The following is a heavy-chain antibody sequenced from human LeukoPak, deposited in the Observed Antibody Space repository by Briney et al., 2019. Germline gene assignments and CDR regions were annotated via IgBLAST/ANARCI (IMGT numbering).Heavy chain of an antibody. CDR3: ARHGEDLYSYVES. Sequence: HPSETLSLTCTVSGGSISSGGYYWSWIRQPPGKGLEWIGYIYYTGSSNYNPSLKSRVTISADTSKNQLSMKLSSVTAADTAVYHCARHGEDLYSYVESWGQGTLVTVSS. V-gene: IGHV4-61*08. CDR2: IYYTGSS. D-gene: IGHD5-18*01. CDR1: GGSISSGGYY. J-gene: IGHJ5*02.